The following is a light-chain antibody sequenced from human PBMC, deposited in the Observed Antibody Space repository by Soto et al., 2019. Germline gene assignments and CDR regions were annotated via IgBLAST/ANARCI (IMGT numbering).Light chain of an antibody. Sequence: DIQMTQSPSSLSASIGDRVTITCRASQGINNFLAWYQQKPGEPPKLLLYAASILRSGVPSRFSGSGSGTDFTLTISSLQPEDFAVYYCQQYGSSGTFGQGTKVEIK. CDR3: QQYGSSGT. J-gene: IGKJ1*01. V-gene: IGKV1-27*01. CDR2: AAS. CDR1: QGINNF.